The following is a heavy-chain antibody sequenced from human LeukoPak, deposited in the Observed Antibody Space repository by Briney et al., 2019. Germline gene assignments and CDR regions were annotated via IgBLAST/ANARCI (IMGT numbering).Heavy chain of an antibody. V-gene: IGHV4-39*01. Sequence: SETLSLTCTGSGGSIRSSSYYWGWIRQPPGKGLEWIGSIYYSGSTYYNPSLKSRVTISVDTSKNQFSLKLSSVTAADTAVYDCARHGPPDIVATYFDYWGQGTLVTVSS. CDR2: IYYSGST. CDR1: GGSIRSSSYY. D-gene: IGHD5-12*01. J-gene: IGHJ4*02. CDR3: ARHGPPDIVATYFDY.